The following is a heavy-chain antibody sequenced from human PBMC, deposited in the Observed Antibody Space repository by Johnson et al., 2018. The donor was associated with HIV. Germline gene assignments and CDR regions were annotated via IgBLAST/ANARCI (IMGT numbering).Heavy chain of an antibody. J-gene: IGHJ3*02. CDR2: ISWDGGSS. D-gene: IGHD6-13*01. Sequence: VQLVESGGAMVQPGGSLRLSCAVSGFAFDHYAMHWVRQAPGKGLEWVSLISWDGGSSYYADSVKGRFTISRDNSKNTLYLQMNSLRAEDTAVYYCARELVLGAFDIWGQGTMVTVSS. CDR3: ARELVLGAFDI. V-gene: IGHV3-43D*03. CDR1: GFAFDHYA.